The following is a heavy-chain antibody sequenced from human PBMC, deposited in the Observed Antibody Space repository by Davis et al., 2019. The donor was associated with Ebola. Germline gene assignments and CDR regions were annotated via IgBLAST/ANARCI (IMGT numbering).Heavy chain of an antibody. CDR3: AKDLELVISHVDY. V-gene: IGHV3-23*01. D-gene: IGHD3-10*01. J-gene: IGHJ4*02. Sequence: DSVKGRFTISRDNSKNTLSLQMNSLRAEDTAVYYCAKDLELVISHVDYWGQGTLVTVSS.